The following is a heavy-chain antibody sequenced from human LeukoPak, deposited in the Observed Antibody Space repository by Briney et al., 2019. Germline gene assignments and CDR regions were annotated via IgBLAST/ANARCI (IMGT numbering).Heavy chain of an antibody. D-gene: IGHD3-9*01. CDR2: IKQDGSEK. CDR1: GFTFSSYW. V-gene: IGHV3-7*01. CDR3: ARGRYFDWLLSRDDAFDI. Sequence: GESLKISCAASGFTFSSYWMSWVRQAPGKGLEWVANIKQDGSEKYYVNSVKGRFTISRDNAKNSLYLQMNSLRAEDTAVYYCARGRYFDWLLSRDDAFDIWGQGTMVTVSS. J-gene: IGHJ3*02.